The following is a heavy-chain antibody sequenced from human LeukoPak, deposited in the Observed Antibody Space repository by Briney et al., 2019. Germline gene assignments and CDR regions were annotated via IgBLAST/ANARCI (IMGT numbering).Heavy chain of an antibody. J-gene: IGHJ4*02. Sequence: GGSLRLSCAASGFIFSNAWMSWVRQAPGKGLEWVGRIKSKTAGGTTDYAAPVKGRFTISRDDSKNTLYLQMNSLKTEDTALYYCTTDGPASAAYGGYPFDYWGQGTLVTVPS. CDR1: GFIFSNAW. V-gene: IGHV3-15*01. D-gene: IGHD4-17*01. CDR2: IKSKTAGGTT. CDR3: TTDGPASAAYGGYPFDY.